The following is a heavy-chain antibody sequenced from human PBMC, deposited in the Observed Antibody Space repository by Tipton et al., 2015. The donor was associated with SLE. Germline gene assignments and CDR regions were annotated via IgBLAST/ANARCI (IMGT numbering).Heavy chain of an antibody. CDR3: ARAYCSGGSCYWGADGMDV. D-gene: IGHD2-15*01. V-gene: IGHV4-31*03. Sequence: LSLTCTVSGGSISSGGHYWNWIRQHPGKGLEWIGYIYYSGSTYYNPSLKSRVTISVDTSKNQFSLKLSSVTAADTAVYYCARAYCSGGSCYWGADGMDVWGQGTTVTVSS. CDR1: GGSISSGGHY. CDR2: IYYSGST. J-gene: IGHJ6*02.